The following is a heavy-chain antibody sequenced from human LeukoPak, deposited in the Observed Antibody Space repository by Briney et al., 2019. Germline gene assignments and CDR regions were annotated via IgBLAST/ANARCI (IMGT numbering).Heavy chain of an antibody. J-gene: IGHJ5*02. D-gene: IGHD1-14*01. CDR2: IKRDGSEE. CDR3: ARGTSGAFDR. V-gene: IGHV3-7*01. CDR1: GFTFSSYW. Sequence: PGGSLRLSCAASGFTFSSYWMTWVRQAPGKGLEWVANIKRDGSEEYYVDSVKGRFTFSRDNAKNSLYLQMNSLRAEDTAVYYCARGTSGAFDRWGQGTLVTVSS.